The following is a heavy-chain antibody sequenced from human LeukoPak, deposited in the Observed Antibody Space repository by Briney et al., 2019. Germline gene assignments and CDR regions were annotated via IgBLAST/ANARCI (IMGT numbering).Heavy chain of an antibody. D-gene: IGHD5-18*01. V-gene: IGHV3-7*03. CDR2: IKQERGQE. CDR3: ASLDTAKQPLANH. CDR1: GFTVSNHW. J-gene: IGHJ5*02. Sequence: GGSLRLSCVASGFTVSNHWMSWVRQAPGKGLEWVANIKQERGQEYYVDSVKGRFTISKDSAKNSLYLQVNSLRVEDTAMYYCASLDTAKQPLANHWGQGTLVTVSS.